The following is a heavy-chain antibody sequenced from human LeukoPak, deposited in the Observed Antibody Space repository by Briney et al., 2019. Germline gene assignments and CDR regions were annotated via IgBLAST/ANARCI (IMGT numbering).Heavy chain of an antibody. J-gene: IGHJ4*02. Sequence: QPGGSLRLSCAASGFTFSSYAMSWVRQAPGKGLERVSAISGSGGSTYYADSVKGRFTISRDNSKITLYLQMNSLRAEGTAVYYCAKDGSDVLLWFGELFVYWGQGTLVTVSS. CDR2: ISGSGGST. CDR3: AKDGSDVLLWFGELFVY. D-gene: IGHD3-10*01. CDR1: GFTFSSYA. V-gene: IGHV3-23*01.